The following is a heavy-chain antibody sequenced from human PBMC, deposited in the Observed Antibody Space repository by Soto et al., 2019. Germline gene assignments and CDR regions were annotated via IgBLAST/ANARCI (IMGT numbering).Heavy chain of an antibody. CDR3: TSRIRTTNDN. V-gene: IGHV3-15*07. D-gene: IGHD1-1*01. CDR1: GFRFTTVW. CDR2: VKTKAEGATR. J-gene: IGHJ4*02. Sequence: EGQLVESGGGLVKPGESLRLSCVGSGFRFTTVWMNWVRQAPGKGPEWLGRVKTKAEGATRDYAAPAKGRLTILRDDSINTVYLQMTSLRIEDTALYYCTSRIRTTNDNWGQGTLVTVSS.